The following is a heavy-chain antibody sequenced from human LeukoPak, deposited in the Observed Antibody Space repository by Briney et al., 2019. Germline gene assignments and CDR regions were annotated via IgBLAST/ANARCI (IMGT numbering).Heavy chain of an antibody. Sequence: ASVKASCKASGGTFSSYTISWVRQAPGQGLEWMGRIIPILGIANYAQKFQGRVTITADKSTSTAYMELSSLRSEDTAVYYCASSPYYDFWSGDNWFDPWGQGTLVTVSS. CDR1: GGTFSSYT. J-gene: IGHJ5*02. CDR2: IIPILGIA. CDR3: ASSPYYDFWSGDNWFDP. D-gene: IGHD3-3*01. V-gene: IGHV1-69*02.